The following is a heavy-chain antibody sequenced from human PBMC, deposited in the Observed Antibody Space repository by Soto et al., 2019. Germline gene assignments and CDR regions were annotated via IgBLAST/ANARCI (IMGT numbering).Heavy chain of an antibody. Sequence: SGPTLVNPTETLTLTCTVSGFSLSNARMGVSWIRQPPGKALEWLAHIFSNDEKSYSTSLKSRLTISKDTSKSQVVLTMTNMDPVDTATYYCARAPAPPWGFGVVTKSPNWFDPWGQGTLVTVSS. D-gene: IGHD3-3*01. V-gene: IGHV2-26*01. CDR1: GFSLSNARMG. CDR3: ARAPAPPWGFGVVTKSPNWFDP. J-gene: IGHJ5*02. CDR2: IFSNDEK.